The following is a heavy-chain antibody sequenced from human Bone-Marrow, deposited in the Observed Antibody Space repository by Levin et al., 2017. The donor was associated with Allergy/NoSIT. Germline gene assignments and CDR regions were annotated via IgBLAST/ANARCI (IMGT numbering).Heavy chain of an antibody. V-gene: IGHV1-24*01. CDR3: ATELTGTVYDVVDV. J-gene: IGHJ3*01. Sequence: ASVKVSCKVSGHNLTDFSMHWVRQAPGKGPEWMGGFDPELEETLYAQKFRDRLTMTEDISADTAYMQLSSLTSDDTAMYYCATELTGTVYDVVDVWGQGTVVIVSS. D-gene: IGHD1-20*01. CDR1: GHNLTDFS. CDR2: FDPELEET.